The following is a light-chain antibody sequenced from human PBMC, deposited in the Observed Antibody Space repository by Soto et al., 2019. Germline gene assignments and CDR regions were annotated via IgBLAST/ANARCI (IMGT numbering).Light chain of an antibody. J-gene: IGLJ1*01. V-gene: IGLV2-14*01. CDR1: SSDVGSYNY. Sequence: QSALTQPASVSGSPGQSITISCTGTSSDVGSYNYVSWYQQHPGKAPKLMIYEVSTRPSGVSSRFSGSKSGNTASLTISGLHAEDEADYYCSSYSSSSTVFGTGTKVTVL. CDR2: EVS. CDR3: SSYSSSSTV.